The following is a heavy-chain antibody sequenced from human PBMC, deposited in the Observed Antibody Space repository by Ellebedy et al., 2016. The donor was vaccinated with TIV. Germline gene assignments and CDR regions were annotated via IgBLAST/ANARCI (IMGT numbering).Heavy chain of an antibody. CDR1: GFTFSSYS. V-gene: IGHV3-48*02. Sequence: GESLKISCAVSGFTFSSYSMNWVRQAPGKGLEWVSFISSSSSIIKYADSVKGRLTISRDNARNSLYLQMNSLRDEDTAVYYCAGDIYYYTSGAWYSRFYWGQGTLVTVSS. CDR2: ISSSSSII. J-gene: IGHJ4*02. CDR3: AGDIYYYTSGAWYSRFY. D-gene: IGHD3-22*01.